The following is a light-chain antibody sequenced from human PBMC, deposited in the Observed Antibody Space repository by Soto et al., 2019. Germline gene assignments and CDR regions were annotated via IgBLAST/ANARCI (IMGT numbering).Light chain of an antibody. J-gene: IGLJ2*01. CDR1: SSNIGRDY. Sequence: QSVLTQPPSASGTPGQRVTISCSGGSSNIGRDYVYWYQQLPGAAPKLLMYSHNIRPAGVPDRFSASTSGTSASLAIGGLRPEDEGDYHCAAWDDSVRGVVFGGGTKLTVL. CDR2: SHN. V-gene: IGLV1-47*02. CDR3: AAWDDSVRGVV.